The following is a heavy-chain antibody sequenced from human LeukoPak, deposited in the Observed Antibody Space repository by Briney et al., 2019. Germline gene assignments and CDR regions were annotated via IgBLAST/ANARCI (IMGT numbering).Heavy chain of an antibody. V-gene: IGHV3-48*03. CDR3: ARDQSH. CDR2: ISSSGSPI. CDR1: GFTFSSYA. J-gene: IGHJ4*02. Sequence: GGSLRLSCAASGFTFSSYAMNWVRQAPGEGLEWVSYISSSGSPIYYADSVKGRFTISRDNAKNSLYLQMNSLRAEDTAVYYCARDQSHWGQGTLVTVSS.